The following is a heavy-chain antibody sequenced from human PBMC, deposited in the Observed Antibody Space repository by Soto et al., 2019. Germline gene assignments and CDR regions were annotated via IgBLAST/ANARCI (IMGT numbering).Heavy chain of an antibody. CDR1: GGSISSCGYY. J-gene: IGHJ5*02. D-gene: IGHD4-17*01. V-gene: IGHV4-31*03. CDR3: ARGSTGDYSWFDP. CDR2: IYYSGST. Sequence: QVQLQESGPGLVEPSQTLSLTCTVSGGSISSCGYYWSWIRQHPGKGLEWIGYIYYSGSTYYNPSLKSRVTISVDTSKNQFSLKLSSVTAAYTAVYYCARGSTGDYSWFDPWGQGTLVTVSS.